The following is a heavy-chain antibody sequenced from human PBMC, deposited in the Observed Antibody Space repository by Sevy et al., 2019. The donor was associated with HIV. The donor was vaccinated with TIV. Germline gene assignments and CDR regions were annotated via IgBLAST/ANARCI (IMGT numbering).Heavy chain of an antibody. CDR2: IRYDGSDK. D-gene: IGHD6-13*01. Sequence: GGSLRLSCAASGFTFSNYGMHWVRQVPGKGLEWVTFIRYDGSDKYYAASVEGRFTISRDDSKNTLYLQMDSLTPEDTAIYYCAKDLAGPGRRYFDYWGQGTLVTVSS. V-gene: IGHV3-30*02. J-gene: IGHJ4*02. CDR3: AKDLAGPGRRYFDY. CDR1: GFTFSNYG.